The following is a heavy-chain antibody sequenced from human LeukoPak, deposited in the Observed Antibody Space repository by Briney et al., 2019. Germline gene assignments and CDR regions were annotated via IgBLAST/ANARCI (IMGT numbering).Heavy chain of an antibody. V-gene: IGHV4-39*02. CDR3: ARDVGYYYDSSGYLPYYFDY. CDR2: IYYSGST. CDR1: GGSISSSSYY. D-gene: IGHD3-22*01. J-gene: IGHJ4*02. Sequence: SETLSLTCTVSGGSISSSSYYWGWIRQPPGKGLEWIGSIYYSGSTYYNPSLKSRVTISVDTSKNQFSLKLSSVTAADTAVYYCARDVGYYYDSSGYLPYYFDYWGQGTLVTVSS.